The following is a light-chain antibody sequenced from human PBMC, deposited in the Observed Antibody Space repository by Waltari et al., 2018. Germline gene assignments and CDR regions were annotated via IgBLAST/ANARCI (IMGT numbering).Light chain of an antibody. CDR3: QSYDSIQSGV. V-gene: IGLV1-40*01. Sequence: QSVLTQPPSVSGAPGQRVTISCTGSSSTIGAGYDVHWYQQLPGTAPKLLIYLNNNRPSGVPDRFSASKSGTSASLAITGLLAEDEATYYCQSYDSIQSGVFGGGTKLTVL. CDR2: LNN. J-gene: IGLJ3*02. CDR1: SSTIGAGYD.